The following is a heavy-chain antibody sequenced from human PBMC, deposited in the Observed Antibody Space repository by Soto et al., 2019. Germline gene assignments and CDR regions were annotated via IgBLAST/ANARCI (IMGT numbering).Heavy chain of an antibody. CDR3: GGYANYYYGMDV. CDR1: GGTFSSYA. V-gene: IGHV1-69*12. D-gene: IGHD5-12*01. CDR2: IIPIFGTA. J-gene: IGHJ6*02. Sequence: QVQLVQSGAEVKKPGSSVKVSCKASGGTFSSYAISWVRQAPGQGLEWMGGIIPIFGTANYAQKFQGRVTITADEATSTAYMELSSLRSEDTAVYYCGGYANYYYGMDVWGQGTTVTVSS.